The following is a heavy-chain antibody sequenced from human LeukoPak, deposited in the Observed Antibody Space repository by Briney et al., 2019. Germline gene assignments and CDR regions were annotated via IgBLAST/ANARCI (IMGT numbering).Heavy chain of an antibody. Sequence: PSETLSLTCTVSGGSLSSYYWSWIRQPPGKGLEWIGYVYFSGSTSYSPSLTNYNPSLKSRVTISGDTSKNQFSLKLSSVTAADTAVYYCARGTSSWYFGTDAFDIWGQGTMVTVSS. J-gene: IGHJ3*02. D-gene: IGHD6-13*01. CDR3: ARGTSSWYFGTDAFDI. CDR2: VYFSGSTSYSPSLT. V-gene: IGHV4-59*12. CDR1: GGSLSSYY.